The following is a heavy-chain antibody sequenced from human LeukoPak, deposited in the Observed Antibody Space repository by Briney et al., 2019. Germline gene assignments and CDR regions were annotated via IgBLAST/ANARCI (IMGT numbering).Heavy chain of an antibody. CDR3: ARSKTRYYYDSSGSYYGMDV. V-gene: IGHV1-2*02. D-gene: IGHD3-22*01. CDR1: GYTFTGYY. J-gene: IGHJ6*02. CDR2: INPNSGGT. Sequence: ASVKVSCKASGYTFTGYYMLWVRQAPGQGLEWMGWINPNSGGTNYAQKFQGRVTMTRDTSISTAYMELSRLRSDDTAVYYCARSKTRYYYDSSGSYYGMDVWGQGTTVTVSS.